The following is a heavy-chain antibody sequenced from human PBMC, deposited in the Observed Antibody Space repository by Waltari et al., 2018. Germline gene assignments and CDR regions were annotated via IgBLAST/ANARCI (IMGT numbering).Heavy chain of an antibody. D-gene: IGHD3-22*01. CDR1: GFTFSSYS. Sequence: EVQLVESGGGLVKPGGSLRLSCAASGFTFSSYSMNWVRQAPGKGLEWVSSISSSSSYIYYADSVKGRFTISRDNAKNSLYLQMNSLRAEDTAVYYCARGGRDSSGYAGYWGQGTLVTVS. J-gene: IGHJ4*02. CDR3: ARGGRDSSGYAGY. V-gene: IGHV3-21*01. CDR2: ISSSSSYI.